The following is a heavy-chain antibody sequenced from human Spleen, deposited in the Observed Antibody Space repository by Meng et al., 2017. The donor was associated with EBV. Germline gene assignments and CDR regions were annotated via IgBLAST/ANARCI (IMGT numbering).Heavy chain of an antibody. CDR2: IRSKVEGGTT. V-gene: IGHV3-15*01. J-gene: IGHJ4*02. D-gene: IGHD2-2*01. Sequence: EVQMVESGGGLVRPGGSLVLSCAASGFTFRNALMHWVRQTPGKGLEWVGRIRSKVEGGTTDYAAAVKGRFTISRDDSKSTLYLQMKSLRIEDTAVYFCTSQDIVGGPGALRLVDYWGQGTLVTVSS. CDR1: GFTFRNAL. CDR3: TSQDIVGGPGALRLVDY.